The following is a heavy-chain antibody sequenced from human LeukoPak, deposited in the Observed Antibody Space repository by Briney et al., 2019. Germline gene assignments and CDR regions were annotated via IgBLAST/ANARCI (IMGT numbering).Heavy chain of an antibody. CDR1: GGSVSDYY. V-gene: IGHV4-34*01. CDR2: INHSGST. CDR3: ARHFLWVNDSSGYYYWYFDY. D-gene: IGHD3-22*01. J-gene: IGHJ4*02. Sequence: SETLSLTCTISGGSVSDYYWSWIRQPPGKGLEWIGEINHSGSTNYNPSLKSRVTISVDTSKNQFSLKLSSVTAADTAVYYCARHFLWVNDSSGYYYWYFDYWGQGTLVTVSS.